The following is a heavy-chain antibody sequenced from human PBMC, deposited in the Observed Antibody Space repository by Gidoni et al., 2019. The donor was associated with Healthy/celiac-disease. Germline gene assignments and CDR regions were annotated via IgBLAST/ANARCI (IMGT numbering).Heavy chain of an antibody. J-gene: IGHJ4*02. V-gene: IGHV3-15*07. CDR3: TTAEYYYDSSGYSLGY. D-gene: IGHD3-22*01. CDR2: IKSKTECGTT. CDR1: GFTFSNAW. Sequence: EVQLVESGGGLVKPGGSLRLSCAASGFTFSNAWMNWVRQAPGKGLEWVGRIKSKTECGTTDYAAPVKGRFTISRDDAKNTLYLQMNSLKTEDTAVYYCTTAEYYYDSSGYSLGYWGQGTLVTVSS.